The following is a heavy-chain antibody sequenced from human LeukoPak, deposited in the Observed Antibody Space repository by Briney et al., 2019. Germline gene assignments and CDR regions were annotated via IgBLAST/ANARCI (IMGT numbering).Heavy chain of an antibody. V-gene: IGHV3-30*02. CDR2: IRYDGSNK. CDR3: AKTRRHCSGGSCYWFDP. Sequence: HPGGSLRLSCAASGFTFSSYSMNWVRQAPGKGLEWVAFIRYDGSNKYYADSVKGRFTISRDNSKNTLYLQMNSLRAEDTAVYYCAKTRRHCSGGSCYWFDPWGQGTLVTVSS. J-gene: IGHJ5*02. D-gene: IGHD2-15*01. CDR1: GFTFSSYS.